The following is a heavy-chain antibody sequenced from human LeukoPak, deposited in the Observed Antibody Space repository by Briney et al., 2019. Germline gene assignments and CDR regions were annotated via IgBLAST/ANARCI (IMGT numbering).Heavy chain of an antibody. CDR2: IGPTGTAT. J-gene: IGHJ4*02. Sequence: PGGSLRLSCAASEFTFNDYYMSWVRQPPGKGLEWLSYIGPTGTATYYADSVKGRFTISRDNAKNSLYLQINSLRAEDTAVYYCAKDHLPGIVVADRGYWGQGTLVTVSS. CDR1: EFTFNDYY. V-gene: IGHV3-11*01. CDR3: AKDHLPGIVVADRGY. D-gene: IGHD6-19*01.